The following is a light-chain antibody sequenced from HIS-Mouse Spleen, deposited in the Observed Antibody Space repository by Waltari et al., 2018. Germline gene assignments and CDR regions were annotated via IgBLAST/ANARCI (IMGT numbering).Light chain of an antibody. CDR1: ALPEKY. CDR2: EDS. J-gene: IGLJ2*01. V-gene: IGLV3-10*01. Sequence: SHEQTQPPSVSVSPGQTARITCSGAALPEKYAYWYQQKSGQAPVLVIYEDSKRPSGIPERFSGSSSGTMATLTISGAQVEDEADYYCYSTDSSGNHRVFGGGTKLTVL. CDR3: YSTDSSGNHRV.